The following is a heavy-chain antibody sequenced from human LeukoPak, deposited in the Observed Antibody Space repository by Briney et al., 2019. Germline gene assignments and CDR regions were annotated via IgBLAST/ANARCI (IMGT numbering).Heavy chain of an antibody. J-gene: IGHJ4*02. Sequence: ASVTVSCKASGYTFTTSGISWVRQAPGQGLEWMGWISPYNGNTNYAQKVQGRVTITTDTSTSTAHMELRTLRSDDTAVYYCARGLGATTFADFDYWGQGTLVTVSS. CDR2: ISPYNGNT. CDR1: GYTFTTSG. CDR3: ARGLGATTFADFDY. D-gene: IGHD1-26*01. V-gene: IGHV1-18*01.